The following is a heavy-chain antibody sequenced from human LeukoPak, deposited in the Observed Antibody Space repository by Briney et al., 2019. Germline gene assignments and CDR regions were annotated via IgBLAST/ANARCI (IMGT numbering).Heavy chain of an antibody. CDR1: GFTFSSYS. D-gene: IGHD6-13*01. J-gene: IGHJ4*02. CDR2: ISSSSSYI. Sequence: GGSLRLSCAAAGFTFSSYSMNWVRQAPGKGLEWVSSISSSSSYIYYADSVKGRFTISRDNAKNSLYLQMNSLRAEDTAVYYCAKDQGIAAAGLPFDYWGQGTLVTVSS. CDR3: AKDQGIAAAGLPFDY. V-gene: IGHV3-21*04.